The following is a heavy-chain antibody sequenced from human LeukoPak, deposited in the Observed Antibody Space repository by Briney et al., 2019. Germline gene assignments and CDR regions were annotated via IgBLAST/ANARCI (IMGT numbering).Heavy chain of an antibody. D-gene: IGHD6-19*01. CDR3: ARGGTGYSSGWLRAFDI. V-gene: IGHV1-2*02. J-gene: IGHJ3*02. Sequence: ASVKVSCKASGYTFTGYYLHWVRQAPGQGLEWMGWINPHSGGTNYAQKFQGRVTMTRDTSISTVYMELSSLGSDDTAVYYCARGGTGYSSGWLRAFDIWGQGTMVTVSS. CDR2: INPHSGGT. CDR1: GYTFTGYY.